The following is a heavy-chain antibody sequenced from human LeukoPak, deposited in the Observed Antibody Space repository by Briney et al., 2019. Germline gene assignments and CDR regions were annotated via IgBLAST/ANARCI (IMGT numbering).Heavy chain of an antibody. CDR1: GDSVSSNSAA. CDR3: ARGIAVAGRLNYYYMDV. Sequence: SQTLSLTCAISGDSVSSNSAAWNWIRQSPSRGLEWLGRTYYRSKWYNDYAVSVKSRITINPDTSKNQFSLQLNSVTPEDTAVYYCARGIAVAGRLNYYYMDVWGKGTTVTVSS. CDR2: TYYRSKWYN. V-gene: IGHV6-1*01. D-gene: IGHD6-19*01. J-gene: IGHJ6*03.